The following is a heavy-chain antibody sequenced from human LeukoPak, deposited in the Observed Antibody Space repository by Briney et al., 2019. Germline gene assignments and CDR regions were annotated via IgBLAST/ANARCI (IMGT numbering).Heavy chain of an antibody. CDR2: IYTSGST. V-gene: IGHV4-4*07. CDR1: GGSISSYY. J-gene: IGHJ5*02. Sequence: SETLSLTCTVSGGSISSYYWSWIRQPAGKGLEWIGRIYTSGSTNYNPSLKSRVTMAVDTDKNQFSMKLTSVTAADTAVYSCARTHYYDSSGYYQRGPVWFDPWGQGTLVTVSS. CDR3: ARTHYYDSSGYYQRGPVWFDP. D-gene: IGHD3-22*01.